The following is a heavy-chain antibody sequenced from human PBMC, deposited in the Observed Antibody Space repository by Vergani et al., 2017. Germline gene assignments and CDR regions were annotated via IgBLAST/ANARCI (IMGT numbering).Heavy chain of an antibody. Sequence: QVQLVQSGAEVKKPGASVKVSCKASGYTFTSYAMHWVRQAPGQRLEWMGGINAGNGNTKYSQKFQGRVTITRDTSASTAYMELSSLRSEDTAVYYCAGVGAVAGPYYFDYWGQGTLVTVSS. CDR3: AGVGAVAGPYYFDY. D-gene: IGHD6-19*01. J-gene: IGHJ4*02. CDR1: GYTFTSYA. V-gene: IGHV1-3*01. CDR2: INAGNGNT.